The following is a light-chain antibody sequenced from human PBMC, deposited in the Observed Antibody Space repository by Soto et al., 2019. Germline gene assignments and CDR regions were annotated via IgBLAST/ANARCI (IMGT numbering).Light chain of an antibody. CDR1: SSNIGSNS. J-gene: IGLJ1*01. CDR2: SNN. V-gene: IGLV1-44*01. CDR3: AAWDDSLNGREV. Sequence: QFVLTQPPSASGTPGQRVTISWSGSSSNIGSNSVNWYQQLPGAAPKLLIYSNNQRPSGVPDRFSGSKSGTSASLAISGLQSEDEADYYCAAWDDSLNGREVFGTGTKLTVL.